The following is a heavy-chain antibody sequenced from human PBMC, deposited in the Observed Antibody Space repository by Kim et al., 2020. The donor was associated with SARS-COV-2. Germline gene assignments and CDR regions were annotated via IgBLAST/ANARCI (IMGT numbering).Heavy chain of an antibody. CDR3: ARDLSGSSENGMDV. J-gene: IGHJ6*02. CDR1: GFTFSSYS. CDR2: ISSSSSYI. Sequence: GGSLRLSCAASGFTFSSYSMNWVRQAPGKGLEWVSSISSSSSYIYYADSVKGRFTISRDNAKNSLYLQMNSLRAEDTAVYYCARDLSGSSENGMDVWGQGTTVTVSS. V-gene: IGHV3-21*01. D-gene: IGHD1-26*01.